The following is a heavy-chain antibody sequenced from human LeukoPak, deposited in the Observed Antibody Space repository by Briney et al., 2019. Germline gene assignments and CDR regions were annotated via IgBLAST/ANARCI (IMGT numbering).Heavy chain of an antibody. Sequence: ASVKVSCKASGYIFTHYAIHWVRQAPGQRPEWMGWLSPGSGDTIYARKLQGRVTITRDTSASTAYMDLSSLRSEDTAVYYCARDHGESYLIDSWGQGTLVTVSS. CDR1: GYIFTHYA. D-gene: IGHD1-26*01. V-gene: IGHV1-3*01. CDR2: LSPGSGDT. J-gene: IGHJ4*02. CDR3: ARDHGESYLIDS.